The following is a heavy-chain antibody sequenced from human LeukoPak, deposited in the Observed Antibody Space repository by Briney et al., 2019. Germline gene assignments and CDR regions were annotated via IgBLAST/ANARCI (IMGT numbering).Heavy chain of an antibody. Sequence: SETLSLTCTVSGGSISSSSYYWGWIRQPPGKGPEWIGSIYYSGSTYYNPSLKSRVTISVDTSKNQFSLKLSSVTAADTAVYYCARHVLEVYCSGGSCYKLSPVDYWGQGTLVTVSS. CDR3: ARHVLEVYCSGGSCYKLSPVDY. D-gene: IGHD2-15*01. CDR2: IYYSGST. V-gene: IGHV4-39*01. J-gene: IGHJ4*02. CDR1: GGSISSSSYY.